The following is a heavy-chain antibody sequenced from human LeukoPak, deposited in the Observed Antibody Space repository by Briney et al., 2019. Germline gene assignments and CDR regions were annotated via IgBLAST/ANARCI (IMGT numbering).Heavy chain of an antibody. CDR1: GGSISSGDYY. J-gene: IGHJ4*02. Sequence: SETLSLTCTVSGGSISSGDYYWSWIRQPPGRGLEWIGYIYYSGSTYYNPSLKSRVTISVDTSKNQFSLKLSSVTAADTAVYYCARDSYRLVQGSDYWGQGTLVTVSS. D-gene: IGHD6-19*01. CDR2: IYYSGST. CDR3: ARDSYRLVQGSDY. V-gene: IGHV4-30-4*01.